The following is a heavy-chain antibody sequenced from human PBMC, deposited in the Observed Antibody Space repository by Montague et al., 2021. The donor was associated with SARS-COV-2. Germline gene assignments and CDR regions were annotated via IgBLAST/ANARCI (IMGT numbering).Heavy chain of an antibody. V-gene: IGHV3-66*01. Sequence: SLRLSCAAPGFTVSSNYMGWVRQAPGKGLEWVSVIYSGGSTYYADFVKGRFTISRDNSKNTLYLQMNSLRAEDTAVYYCAREKINYDILTGYYKGDWYFDLWGRGTLVTVSS. CDR3: AREKINYDILTGYYKGDWYFDL. D-gene: IGHD3-9*01. CDR2: IYSGGST. J-gene: IGHJ2*01. CDR1: GFTVSSNY.